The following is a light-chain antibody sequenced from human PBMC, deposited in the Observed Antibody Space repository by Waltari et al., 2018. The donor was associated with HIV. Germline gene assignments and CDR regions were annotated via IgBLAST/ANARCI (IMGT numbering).Light chain of an antibody. V-gene: IGLV3-25*03. CDR1: ALPNQY. CDR3: QSADSSGNYQV. J-gene: IGLJ3*02. Sequence: SYELTQPPSVSVSPGQTARITCSGDALPNQYAYWYQQKPGQAPVLVIEKDSERPSGIPERFSGSSSGTTVTLTISGVQAEDEADYYCQSADSSGNYQVFGGGTKLTVL. CDR2: KDS.